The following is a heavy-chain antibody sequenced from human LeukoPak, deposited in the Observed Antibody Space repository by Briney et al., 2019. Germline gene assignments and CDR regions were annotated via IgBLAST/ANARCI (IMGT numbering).Heavy chain of an antibody. CDR2: IYTSGST. J-gene: IGHJ4*02. Sequence: SETLSLTCTVSGGSICSYYWSWIRQPAGKGLEWIGRIYTSGSTNYNPSLKSRVTMSVDTSKNQFSLKLSSATAADTAVYYCARGSMYYYDSSGYFNEGDFDYWGQGTLVTVSS. V-gene: IGHV4-4*07. D-gene: IGHD3-22*01. CDR1: GGSICSYY. CDR3: ARGSMYYYDSSGYFNEGDFDY.